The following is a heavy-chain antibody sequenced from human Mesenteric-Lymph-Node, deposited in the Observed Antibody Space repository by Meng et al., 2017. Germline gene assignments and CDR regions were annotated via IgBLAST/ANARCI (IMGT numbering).Heavy chain of an antibody. Sequence: LSLTCAASGFTFSSYAMHWVRQAPGKGLEWVAVISSDASNLNYADSVKGRFTISRDNFKDTLYLQMNSLGPEDTAVYFCARSTYYYGSGSEVYWGQGTLVTVSS. CDR1: GFTFSSYA. V-gene: IGHV3-30*04. J-gene: IGHJ4*02. CDR2: ISSDASNL. D-gene: IGHD3-10*01. CDR3: ARSTYYYGSGSEVY.